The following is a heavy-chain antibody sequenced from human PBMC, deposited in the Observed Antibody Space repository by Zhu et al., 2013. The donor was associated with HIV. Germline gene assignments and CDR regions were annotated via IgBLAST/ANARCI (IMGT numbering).Heavy chain of an antibody. J-gene: IGHJ2*01. V-gene: IGHV1-18*01. D-gene: IGHD6-19*01. CDR2: ISAYNGNT. CDR3: ARWAYSSGWYADWYFDL. CDR1: GGSFSHYA. Sequence: MQSEAVVKKPGSSVRVSCKSTGGSFSHYAMNWVRQAPGQGFEWMGWISAYNGNTNYAQKFQGRVTMTRDTSTSTVYMELSSLRSEDTAVYYCARWAYSSGWYADWYFDLWGRGTLVTVSS.